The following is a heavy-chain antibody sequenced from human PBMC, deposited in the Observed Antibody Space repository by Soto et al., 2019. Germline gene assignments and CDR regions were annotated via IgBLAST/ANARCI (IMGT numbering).Heavy chain of an antibody. J-gene: IGHJ6*03. CDR3: AREGSGGYYYMDV. V-gene: IGHV1-69*08. D-gene: IGHD1-26*01. CDR2: IIPILGIA. Sequence: QVQLVQSGAEVKKPGSSVKVSCKASGGTFSSYTISWVRQAPGQGLEWMGRIIPILGIANYAQKFQGRVTITADKSTSTAYMELSSLRSEDTAVYYCAREGSGGYYYMDVWGKGTTVTVSS. CDR1: GGTFSSYT.